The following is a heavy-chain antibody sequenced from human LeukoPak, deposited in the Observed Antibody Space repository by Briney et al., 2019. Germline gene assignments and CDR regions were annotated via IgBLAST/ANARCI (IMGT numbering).Heavy chain of an antibody. Sequence: ASVKVSCKASGYTFTDYYLQWVRQAPGQGLEWVGWINPSSGDTNSAQKFQGRVTLTRDTSISTAYMDLSSLKSDDTAIYYCTRLYQNIAVADGGNCFGSGGQGPLVTVSS. CDR1: GYTFTDYY. CDR2: INPSSGDT. CDR3: TRLYQNIAVADGGNCFGS. D-gene: IGHD6-19*01. J-gene: IGHJ5*01. V-gene: IGHV1-2*02.